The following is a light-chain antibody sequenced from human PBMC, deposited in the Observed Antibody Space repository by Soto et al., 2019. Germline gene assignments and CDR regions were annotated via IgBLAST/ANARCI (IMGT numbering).Light chain of an antibody. CDR1: SSDVGDYNY. V-gene: IGLV2-8*01. CDR3: CSYAGFTTYV. CDR2: EVS. J-gene: IGLJ1*01. Sequence: QSAPTQPPSASGSPGQSVTIPCTGTSSDVGDYNYVSWYQQHPGKVPKLLIYEVSKRPSGVSDRFSGSKSGNMASLTISGLQAEDEADYYCCSYAGFTTYVFGSGTKLTVL.